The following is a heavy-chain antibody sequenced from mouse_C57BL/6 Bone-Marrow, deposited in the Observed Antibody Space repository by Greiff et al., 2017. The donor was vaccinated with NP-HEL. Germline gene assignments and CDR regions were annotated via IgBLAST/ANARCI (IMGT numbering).Heavy chain of an antibody. CDR3: ARNWDYREWFAY. CDR1: GFSLTSYG. CDR2: IWSGGST. V-gene: IGHV2-2*01. J-gene: IGHJ3*01. Sequence: VKLEESGPGLVQPSQSLSITCTVSGFSLTSYGVHWVRQSPGKGLEWLGVIWSGGSTDYNAAFISRLSIRKDNSKSQVFFKMNSLQADDTAIYYCARNWDYREWFAYWGQGTLVTVSA. D-gene: IGHD2-14*01.